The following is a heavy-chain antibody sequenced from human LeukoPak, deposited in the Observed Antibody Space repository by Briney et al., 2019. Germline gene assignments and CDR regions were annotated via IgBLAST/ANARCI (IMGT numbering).Heavy chain of an antibody. D-gene: IGHD6-13*01. Sequence: SETLSLTCAVYGGPFSGYYWSWIRQPPGKGLEWIGEINHSGSTNYNPSLKSRVTISVDTSKNQFSLKLSSVTAADTAVYYCATLAAAASQDYWGQGTLVTVSS. CDR2: INHSGST. CDR1: GGPFSGYY. V-gene: IGHV4-34*01. J-gene: IGHJ4*02. CDR3: ATLAAAASQDY.